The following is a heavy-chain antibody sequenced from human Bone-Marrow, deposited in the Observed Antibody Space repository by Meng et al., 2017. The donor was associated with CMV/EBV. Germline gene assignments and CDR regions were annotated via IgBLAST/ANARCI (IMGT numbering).Heavy chain of an antibody. V-gene: IGHV4-31*03. CDR1: GDAINTGGKY. J-gene: IGHJ4*02. CDR2: IYYSGTT. Sequence: CTVSGDAINTGGKYWSWIRQHPGKGLEWIGYIYYSGTTFYNPSLKSRVTISVDTSENQFFLKVTSVTAADTAVYYCVSEGMVAPAAVNWGQGTLVTVSS. D-gene: IGHD2-2*01. CDR3: VSEGMVAPAAVN.